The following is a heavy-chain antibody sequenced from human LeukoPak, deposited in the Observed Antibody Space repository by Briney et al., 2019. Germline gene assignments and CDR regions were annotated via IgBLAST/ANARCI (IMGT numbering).Heavy chain of an antibody. J-gene: IGHJ4*02. V-gene: IGHV3-74*03. CDR3: ARGTSGYNYGYLDY. CDR2: INTDGSTT. Sequence: GGSLRLSCAASGFIFSSYWMHWARQVPGKGPVWVSRINTDGSTTTYADSVKGRFTISRDNAKNTLYLQMNSLRAEDTAVYYCARGTSGYNYGYLDYWGQGTLVTVSS. CDR1: GFIFSSYW. D-gene: IGHD5-12*01.